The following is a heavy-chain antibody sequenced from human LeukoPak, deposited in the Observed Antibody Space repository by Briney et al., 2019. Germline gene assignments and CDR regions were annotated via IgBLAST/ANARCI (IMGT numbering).Heavy chain of an antibody. CDR1: GFTFSDYY. Sequence: GGSLRLSCAASGFTFSDYYMSWIRQATGKGLEGVSYISSSGSTIYYADSVKGRFTISRDNAKNSLYLQMNSLRAEDTAVYYCARRYCSGGSCQLDPWGQGTLVTVSS. J-gene: IGHJ5*02. V-gene: IGHV3-11*01. CDR2: ISSSGSTI. CDR3: ARRYCSGGSCQLDP. D-gene: IGHD2-15*01.